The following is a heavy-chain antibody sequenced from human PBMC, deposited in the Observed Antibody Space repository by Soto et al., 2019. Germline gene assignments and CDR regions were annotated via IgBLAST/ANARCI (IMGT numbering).Heavy chain of an antibody. Sequence: EVKLVESGGGLVQPGGSLRLSCAASGLIFSDYHMDWVRQAPGKGLEWVGSIRRKANSYTTEYAASVKGRFTISRDDSKNSLYVQMNSLKSADTAVYYCAMLGGWSGGSSGMDVWGQGTRVTVSS. CDR2: IRRKANSYTT. V-gene: IGHV3-72*01. CDR1: GLIFSDYH. D-gene: IGHD6-19*01. J-gene: IGHJ6*02. CDR3: AMLGGWSGGSSGMDV.